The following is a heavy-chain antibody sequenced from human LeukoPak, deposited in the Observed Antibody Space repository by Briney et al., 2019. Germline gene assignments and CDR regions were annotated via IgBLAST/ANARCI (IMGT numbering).Heavy chain of an antibody. CDR2: IKQDGSEK. D-gene: IGHD2-8*01. V-gene: IGHV3-7*01. CDR1: GFTFSNYW. CDR3: ASPSRRWDIVPEFDY. Sequence: GGSLRLSCAASGFTFSNYWMSWVRQAPGKGLEWVANIKQDGSEKYYVDSVKGRFTISRDNAENSLYLQMNSLRAEDTAVYYCASPSRRWDIVPEFDYWGQGTLVTVSS. J-gene: IGHJ4*02.